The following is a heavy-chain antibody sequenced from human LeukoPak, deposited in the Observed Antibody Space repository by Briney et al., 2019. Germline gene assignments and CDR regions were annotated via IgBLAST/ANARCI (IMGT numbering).Heavy chain of an antibody. J-gene: IGHJ5*02. D-gene: IGHD3-3*01. CDR3: ARQPGSFTYYDFWSGYYTLNWFDP. Sequence: SETLSLTCTVSGGSISSSSYYWGWIRQPPGKGLEWTGSIYYSGSTYYNPSLKSRVTISVDTSKNQFSLKLSSVTAADTAVYYCARQPGSFTYYDFWSGYYTLNWFDPWGQGTLVTVSS. CDR1: GGSISSSSYY. V-gene: IGHV4-39*01. CDR2: IYYSGST.